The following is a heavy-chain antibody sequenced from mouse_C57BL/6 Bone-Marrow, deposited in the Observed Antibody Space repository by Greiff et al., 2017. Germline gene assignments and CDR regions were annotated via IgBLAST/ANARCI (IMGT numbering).Heavy chain of an antibody. CDR1: GYTFTSYW. D-gene: IGHD2-3*01. CDR2: IHPNSGST. V-gene: IGHV1-64*01. Sequence: VQLQQSGAELVKPGASVKLSCKASGYTFTSYWMHWVKQRPGQGLEWIGMIHPNSGSTNYNEKFKSKATLTVDKSSSTAYMQLSSLTSEDSAVYYCARSVYDGYYYYFDYWGQGTTLTVSS. J-gene: IGHJ2*01. CDR3: ARSVYDGYYYYFDY.